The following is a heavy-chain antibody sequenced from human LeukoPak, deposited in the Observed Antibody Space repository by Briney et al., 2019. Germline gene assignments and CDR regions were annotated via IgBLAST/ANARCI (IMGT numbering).Heavy chain of an antibody. CDR3: ARARYYYDSSGL. J-gene: IGHJ4*02. V-gene: IGHV3-13*04. CDR2: FHTAGDT. Sequence: GGSLRLSCAASEFTFSIYDMHWVRQAKGKGLECVSAFHTAGDTYYADSVKGRFTISRENAKNSVYLQMDSLRAGDTAVYYCARARYYYDSSGLWGQGTLVTVSS. D-gene: IGHD3-22*01. CDR1: EFTFSIYD.